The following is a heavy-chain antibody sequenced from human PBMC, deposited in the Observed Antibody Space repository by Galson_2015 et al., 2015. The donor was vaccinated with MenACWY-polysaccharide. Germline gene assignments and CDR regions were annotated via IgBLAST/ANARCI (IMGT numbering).Heavy chain of an antibody. CDR3: AKGGRGGEGLHFDY. J-gene: IGHJ4*02. V-gene: IGHV3-30*18. D-gene: IGHD1-26*01. CDR1: GFTFSSYG. CDR2: ISYDGSNK. Sequence: SLRLSCAASGFTFSSYGMHWVRQAPDKGLEWVAVISYDGSNKYYADSVKGRFTISRDNSKNTLYLQMNSLRAEDTAVYYCAKGGRGGEGLHFDYWGQGTLVTVSS.